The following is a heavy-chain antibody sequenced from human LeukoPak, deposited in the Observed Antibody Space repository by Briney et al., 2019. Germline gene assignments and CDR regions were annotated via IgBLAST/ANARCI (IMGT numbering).Heavy chain of an antibody. D-gene: IGHD3-10*01. CDR3: ARGYGSGSYYNPVGY. CDR2: ISYDGSNK. Sequence: GGSLRLSCAASGFTFSSYAMHWVRQAPGKGLEWVAVISYDGSNKYYADSVKGRFTISRDNSKNTLYLQMNSLRAEDTAVYYCARGYGSGSYYNPVGYWGQRTLVTVSS. V-gene: IGHV3-30*04. CDR1: GFTFSSYA. J-gene: IGHJ4*02.